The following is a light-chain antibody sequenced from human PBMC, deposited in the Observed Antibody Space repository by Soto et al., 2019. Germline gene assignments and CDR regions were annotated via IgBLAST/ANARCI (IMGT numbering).Light chain of an antibody. J-gene: IGKJ2*01. CDR2: LGS. CDR1: QSLLHSNGYNY. CDR3: MQALQTPLT. V-gene: IGKV2-28*01. Sequence: DIVMTQSPLSLPVTPGEPASISCRSSQSLLHSNGYNYLDWYLQKPGQSPQLRIYLGSNRASGVPERFSGSGSGTDFTLISSSVEAEDVGVYYCMQALQTPLTFGQGTKLEIK.